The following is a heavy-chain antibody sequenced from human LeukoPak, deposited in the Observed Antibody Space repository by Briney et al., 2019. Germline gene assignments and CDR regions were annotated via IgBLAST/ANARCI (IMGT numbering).Heavy chain of an antibody. Sequence: GGSLRLSCAASGFTFDDYGMSWVRPAPGKGLEWVSGINWNGGSTGYADSVKGRFTISRDNAKNSLYLQMNSLRAEDTALYYWARENAEYYYDSSGYSRYYFDYWGQGTLVTVSS. CDR3: ARENAEYYYDSSGYSRYYFDY. D-gene: IGHD3-22*01. CDR2: INWNGGST. V-gene: IGHV3-20*04. CDR1: GFTFDDYG. J-gene: IGHJ4*02.